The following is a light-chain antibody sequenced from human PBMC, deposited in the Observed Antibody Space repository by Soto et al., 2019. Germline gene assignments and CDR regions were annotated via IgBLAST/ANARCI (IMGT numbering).Light chain of an antibody. Sequence: QSVLTQPPSVSAAPGQRVTISCSGSGSNIGRNYVSWYRQFPGTAPQLLIYDDNKRHSGVPDRLSGSRYGTSASLAIAGLQPGDEADYYCGTWDESLGAGVFGGGTKLTVL. CDR1: GSNIGRNY. V-gene: IGLV1-51*01. CDR2: DDN. J-gene: IGLJ2*01. CDR3: GTWDESLGAGV.